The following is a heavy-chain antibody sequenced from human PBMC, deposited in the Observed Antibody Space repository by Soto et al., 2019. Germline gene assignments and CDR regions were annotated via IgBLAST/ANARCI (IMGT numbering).Heavy chain of an antibody. CDR1: GYSFTSYW. Sequence: GESLKISCKGSGYSFTSYWISWVRQMPGKGLEWMGRIDPSDSYTNYSPSFQGHVTISADKSISTAYLQWSSLKASDTAMYYCARHELDSSGWYGGAFDIWGQGTMVTVSS. V-gene: IGHV5-10-1*01. J-gene: IGHJ3*02. CDR3: ARHELDSSGWYGGAFDI. CDR2: IDPSDSYT. D-gene: IGHD6-19*01.